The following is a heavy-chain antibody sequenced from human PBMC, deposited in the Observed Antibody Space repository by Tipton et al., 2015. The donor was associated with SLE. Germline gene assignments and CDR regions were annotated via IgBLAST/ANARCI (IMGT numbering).Heavy chain of an antibody. D-gene: IGHD1-26*01. CDR1: GESFSGYY. V-gene: IGHV4-34*01. J-gene: IGHJ6*03. Sequence: TLSLTCAVYGESFSGYYWSWIRQPPGKGLEWIGQINYSGSTTYNPSLKSRVAMSVDTSKKQFSLNLSSVTAADTAVYYCAGQSGRIGIGGAYYYYYMDVWGKGTTVTVSS. CDR2: INYSGST. CDR3: AGQSGRIGIGGAYYYYYMDV.